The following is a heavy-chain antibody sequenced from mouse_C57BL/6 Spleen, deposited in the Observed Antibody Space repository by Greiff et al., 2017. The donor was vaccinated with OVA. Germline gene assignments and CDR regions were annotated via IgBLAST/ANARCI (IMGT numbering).Heavy chain of an antibody. CDR1: GYSITSGYY. CDR2: ISYDGSN. V-gene: IGHV3-6*01. CDR3: ASDSSGYGYFDY. J-gene: IGHJ2*01. Sequence: EVHLVESGPGLVKPSQSLSLTCSVTGYSITSGYYWNWIRQFPGNKLEWMGYISYDGSNNYNPSLKNRISITRDTSKNQFFLKLNSVTTEDTATYYCASDSSGYGYFDYWGQGTTLTVSS. D-gene: IGHD3-2*02.